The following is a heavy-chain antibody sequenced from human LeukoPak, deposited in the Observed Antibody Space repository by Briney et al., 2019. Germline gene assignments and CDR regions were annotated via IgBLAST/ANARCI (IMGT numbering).Heavy chain of an antibody. CDR1: GFTFSSYE. Sequence: PGASLLLSCAASGFTFSSYEMNCVRPAPGKGLEWVSYISSSGSTIYYADTVKGRFTISRDNAKNSLYLQMNSLRAEDTAVYYCAELGITMIGGVWGKGTTVTMSS. D-gene: IGHD3-10*02. CDR3: AELGITMIGGV. CDR2: ISSSGSTI. V-gene: IGHV3-48*03. J-gene: IGHJ6*04.